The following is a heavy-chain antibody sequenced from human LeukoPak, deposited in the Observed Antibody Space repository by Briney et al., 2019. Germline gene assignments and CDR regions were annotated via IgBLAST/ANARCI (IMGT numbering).Heavy chain of an antibody. CDR3: ARLSYYYDSSGYYYYYYYMDV. CDR1: GYTFTGYY. D-gene: IGHD3-22*01. V-gene: IGHV1-2*02. CDR2: INPSSGGT. J-gene: IGHJ6*03. Sequence: GASVKVSCKASGYTFTGYYMHWVRQAPGQGLEWMGWINPSSGGTNYAQKFQGRVTMTRDTSISTAYMELSRLRSDDTAVYYCARLSYYYDSSGYYYYYYYMDVWGKGTTVTISS.